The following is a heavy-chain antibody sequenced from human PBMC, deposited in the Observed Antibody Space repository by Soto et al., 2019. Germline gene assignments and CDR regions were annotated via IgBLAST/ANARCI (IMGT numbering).Heavy chain of an antibody. V-gene: IGHV1-18*04. CDR3: ARDPNWAAAGNIRRDNWFDP. D-gene: IGHD6-13*01. CDR2: ISAYNGNT. CDR1: GYTFTSYG. Sequence: QVQLVQSGAEVKKPGASVKVSCKASGYTFTSYGIIWVRQAPGQGLEWMGWISAYNGNTNYAQKLQGSVTMTTDTSTSTAYMELRSLRSDDTAVYYCARDPNWAAAGNIRRDNWFDPWGQGTLVTVSS. J-gene: IGHJ5*02.